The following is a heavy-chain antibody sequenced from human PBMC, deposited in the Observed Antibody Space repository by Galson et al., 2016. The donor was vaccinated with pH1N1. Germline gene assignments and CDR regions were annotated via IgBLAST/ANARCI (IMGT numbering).Heavy chain of an antibody. Sequence: SLRLSCAASGFTFSSYWMSWVRQAPGKGLEWVANIKQDESEKYYVDSVKGRFTISRDNAKNSLFLQMNSLRAEDTAVYYCVSHKTGTASTRGGSWGQGTLLTVSS. D-gene: IGHD1-1*01. CDR2: IKQDESEK. CDR3: VSHKTGTASTRGGS. CDR1: GFTFSSYW. V-gene: IGHV3-7*01. J-gene: IGHJ4*02.